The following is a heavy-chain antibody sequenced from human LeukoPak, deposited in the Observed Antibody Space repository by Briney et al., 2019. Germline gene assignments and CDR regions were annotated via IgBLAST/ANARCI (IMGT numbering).Heavy chain of an antibody. CDR2: NYYSGST. CDR1: GGSISSYY. V-gene: IGHV4-59*01. J-gene: IGHJ3*02. Sequence: PSETLSLTCTVSGGSISSYYWSWIRQPPGKGLEWIGYNYYSGSTNYNPSLKSRVTISVDTSKNQFSLKLSSVTAADTAVYYCARGPIWFGEEGAFDIWGQGTMVTVSS. D-gene: IGHD3-10*01. CDR3: ARGPIWFGEEGAFDI.